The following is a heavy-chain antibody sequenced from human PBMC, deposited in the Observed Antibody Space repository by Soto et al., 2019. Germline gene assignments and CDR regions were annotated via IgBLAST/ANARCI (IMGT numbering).Heavy chain of an antibody. Sequence: QVQLQESGPGLVKPSQTLSLTCTVSGGSISSGGYYWSWIRQHPGKGLEWIGYIFYSGNTYYNPSLKSRISLSIDPSKKQFSLKLRSVTAADTAVYYCVRTPEYQGGWYGPWGQGTLVTVSS. J-gene: IGHJ5*02. CDR1: GGSISSGGYY. D-gene: IGHD2-2*01. CDR3: VRTPEYQGGWYGP. V-gene: IGHV4-31*03. CDR2: IFYSGNT.